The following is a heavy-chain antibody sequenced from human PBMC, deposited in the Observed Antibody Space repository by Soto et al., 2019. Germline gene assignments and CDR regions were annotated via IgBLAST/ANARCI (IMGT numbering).Heavy chain of an antibody. V-gene: IGHV3-30*18. CDR3: AKRYGYGMDV. CDR2: ISYDGSNK. Sequence: QVQLVESGGGVVQPGRSLRLSCAASGFTFSSYGMHWVRQAPGKGLEWVAVISYDGSNKYYADSVKGRFTISRDNSKNTLYLQMNSLRAEDTAVYYCAKRYGYGMDVWGQGTTVTVSS. J-gene: IGHJ6*02. CDR1: GFTFSSYG. D-gene: IGHD1-20*01.